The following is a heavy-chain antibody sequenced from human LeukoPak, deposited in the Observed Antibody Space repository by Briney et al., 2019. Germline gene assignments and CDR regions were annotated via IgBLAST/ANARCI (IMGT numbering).Heavy chain of an antibody. Sequence: GGSPRLSCAASGFTFSSYWMHWVRQAPGKGLVWVSRINSDGSSTSYADSVKGRFTISRDNAKNTLYLQMNSLRAEDTAVYYCARDNGHYDFWSGYYTYYFDYWGQGTLVTVSS. D-gene: IGHD3-3*01. J-gene: IGHJ4*02. CDR1: GFTFSSYW. V-gene: IGHV3-74*01. CDR3: ARDNGHYDFWSGYYTYYFDY. CDR2: INSDGSST.